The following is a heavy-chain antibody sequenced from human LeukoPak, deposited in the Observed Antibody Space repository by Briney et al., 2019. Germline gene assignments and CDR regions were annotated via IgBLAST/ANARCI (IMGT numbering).Heavy chain of an antibody. J-gene: IGHJ4*02. Sequence: LETLSLTCTVSGGSISSSSYYWGWIRQPPGKGLEWIGSIYYSGSTYYNPSLKSRVTISVDTSKNLFSLKLSSVTAADTAVYYCAKGYYYDSSGYYQRGYFDYWGQGTLVTVSS. CDR1: GGSISSSSYY. CDR3: AKGYYYDSSGYYQRGYFDY. V-gene: IGHV4-39*01. CDR2: IYYSGST. D-gene: IGHD3-22*01.